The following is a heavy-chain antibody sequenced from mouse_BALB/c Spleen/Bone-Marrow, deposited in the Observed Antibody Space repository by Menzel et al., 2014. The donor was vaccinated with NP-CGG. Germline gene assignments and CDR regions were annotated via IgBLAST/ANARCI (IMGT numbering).Heavy chain of an antibody. J-gene: IGHJ3*01. D-gene: IGHD4-1*02. CDR2: INNGGTYT. CDR3: ALNWDSAY. V-gene: IGHV5-6*01. CDR1: GFTFSSYG. Sequence: EVQRVESGGGLVKPGGSLKLSCAASGFTFSSYGMSWVRQTPDKRLEWVATINNGGTYTYYPDSVKGRFTISRDNAKNTLYLQMSSLKSEDTAMYYCALNWDSAYWGQGTLVTVSA.